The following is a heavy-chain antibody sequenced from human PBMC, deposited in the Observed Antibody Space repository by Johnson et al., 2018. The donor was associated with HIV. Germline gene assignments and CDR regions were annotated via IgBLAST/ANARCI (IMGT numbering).Heavy chain of an antibody. CDR3: ARYGYRPEAAFDI. V-gene: IGHV3-13*01. Sequence: VQLVESGGGLVQPGGSLRLSCAASGFTFSSYDMHWVRQATGKGLEWVSAIGTAGDTYYPGSVKGRFTISRDNYKNTVYLQMNSLRAEDTAVYYCARYGYRPEAAFDIWGQGTMVTVSS. J-gene: IGHJ3*02. CDR1: GFTFSSYD. D-gene: IGHD5-24*01. CDR2: IGTAGDT.